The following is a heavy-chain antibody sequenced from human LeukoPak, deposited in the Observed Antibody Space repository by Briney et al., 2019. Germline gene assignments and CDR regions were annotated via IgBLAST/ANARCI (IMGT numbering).Heavy chain of an antibody. CDR3: VRERLTPRLGADAYFYMDV. CDR1: GDSVLSNSST. Sequence: SQTLSLTCAISGDSVLSNSSTWTWIRQSPSRGLEWLGRTYYWSKWYNDYAPSLKSRLTIDRDTSKNHFSLQLSSVTPEDTAIYFCVRERLTPRLGADAYFYMDVWGKGTTVTVS. CDR2: TYYWSKWYN. V-gene: IGHV6-1*01. D-gene: IGHD3-16*01. J-gene: IGHJ6*03.